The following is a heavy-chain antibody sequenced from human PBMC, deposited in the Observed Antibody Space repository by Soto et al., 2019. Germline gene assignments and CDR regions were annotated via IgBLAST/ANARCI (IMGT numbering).Heavy chain of an antibody. Sequence: QVQLVQSGAEVKKPGASVKVSCKASGYTFTSYDINWVRQATGQGLAWMGWMNPNSGNTGYAQKFQGRVTMTRNTSISTAYMALSSLRSEDTAVYYCARVPNYYDSSGYYYGFDYWGQGTLGTVSS. CDR2: MNPNSGNT. CDR1: GYTFTSYD. CDR3: ARVPNYYDSSGYYYGFDY. V-gene: IGHV1-8*01. D-gene: IGHD3-22*01. J-gene: IGHJ4*02.